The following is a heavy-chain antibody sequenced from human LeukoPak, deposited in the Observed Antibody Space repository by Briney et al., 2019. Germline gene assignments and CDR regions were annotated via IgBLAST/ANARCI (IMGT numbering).Heavy chain of an antibody. V-gene: IGHV3-21*01. D-gene: IGHD2-2*02. CDR1: GFTFSSYS. J-gene: IGHJ3*02. Sequence: PGGSLRLSCAASGFTFSSYSKNWVRQAPGKGLEWISSISSSSYIYYADSVKGRFTISRDNAKNSLYLQMNSLRAEDTAVYYCVRAGPYYCSSTSCYTRSAFDIWGQGTMVTVSS. CDR2: ISSSSYI. CDR3: VRAGPYYCSSTSCYTRSAFDI.